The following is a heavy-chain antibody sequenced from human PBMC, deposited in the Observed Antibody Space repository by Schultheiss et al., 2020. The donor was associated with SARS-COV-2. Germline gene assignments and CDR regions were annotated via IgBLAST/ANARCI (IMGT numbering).Heavy chain of an antibody. CDR2: ISGSGGST. D-gene: IGHD5-12*01. J-gene: IGHJ4*02. CDR3: AREGDSGYDFDY. CDR1: GFTFSSYA. V-gene: IGHV3-23*01. Sequence: GGSLRLSCAASGFTFSSYAMSWVRQAPGKGLEWVSAISGSGGSTYYADSVKGRFTISRDNAKNSLYLQMNSLRAEDTAVYYCAREGDSGYDFDYWGQGTLATVSS.